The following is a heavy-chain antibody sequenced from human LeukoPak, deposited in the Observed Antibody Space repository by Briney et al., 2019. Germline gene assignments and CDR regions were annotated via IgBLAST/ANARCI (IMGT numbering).Heavy chain of an antibody. CDR1: GFTFSSYA. CDR2: ISGSGGST. CDR3: ARAILSPGYYDY. J-gene: IGHJ4*02. D-gene: IGHD2/OR15-2a*01. V-gene: IGHV3-23*01. Sequence: PGGSLRLSCAASGFTFSSYAMSWVRQAPGKGLEWVSGISGSGGSTDCADSVKGRFTISRDNSKNTLYLQMNSLRAEDTAVYYCARAILSPGYYDYWGQGTLVTVSS.